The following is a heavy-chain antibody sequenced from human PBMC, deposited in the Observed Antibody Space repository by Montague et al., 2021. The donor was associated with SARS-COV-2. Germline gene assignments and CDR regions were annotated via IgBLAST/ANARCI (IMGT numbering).Heavy chain of an antibody. CDR3: ARTSRGSRYFYGFDV. D-gene: IGHD3-10*01. J-gene: IGHJ6*02. Sequence: SETLSLTCTVSGDSISDYYWSWIRQPPGMGLEWIGYIFRSGATNYNPPLKSRVIISLDTSKNQFSLRLSSVTAADTAIYYCARTSRGSRYFYGFDVWGQGTTVTVSS. CDR2: IFRSGAT. CDR1: GDSISDYY. V-gene: IGHV4-59*01.